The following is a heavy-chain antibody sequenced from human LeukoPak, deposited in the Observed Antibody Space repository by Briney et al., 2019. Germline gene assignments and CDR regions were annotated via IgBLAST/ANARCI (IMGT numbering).Heavy chain of an antibody. J-gene: IGHJ3*01. CDR1: GFIFDAHD. Sequence: GGSLRLSCGASGFIFDAHDMHWVRQAPGKGLEWVAFIRSDGYHTYYADSVKGRFTITRDNSKNSLYLQMNSLRAEDTALYYCVRDLDWGAFDVWGQGRMVTVSS. CDR3: VRDLDWGAFDV. V-gene: IGHV3-30*02. D-gene: IGHD3/OR15-3a*01. CDR2: IRSDGYHT.